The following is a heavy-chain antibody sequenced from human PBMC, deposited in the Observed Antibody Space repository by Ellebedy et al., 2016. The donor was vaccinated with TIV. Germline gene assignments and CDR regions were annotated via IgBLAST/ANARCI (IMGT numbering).Heavy chain of an antibody. D-gene: IGHD3-3*01. CDR3: ARDPSWCWSCLDV. J-gene: IGHJ6*02. CDR1: GDSVSDSSTT. CDR2: AYYWSKWLN. V-gene: IGHV6-1*01. Sequence: MPSETLSLTCAISGDSVSDSSTTWNWIRQSPSSGLEWLGRAYYWSKWLNDYAVSVKGRISISPDTSKNQLSLQLASVTPEDPAVYYCARDPSWCWSCLDVWGQGTTVTVSS.